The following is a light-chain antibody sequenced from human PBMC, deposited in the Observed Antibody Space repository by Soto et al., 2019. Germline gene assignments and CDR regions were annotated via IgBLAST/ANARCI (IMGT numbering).Light chain of an antibody. J-gene: IGKJ5*01. Sequence: DILMTQSPDSLAVSLGERATINCKSSQSVLYSSNNKNYLAWYQQKPGQPPKLLIYWASTRESGVPDRFSGSGSGTDFTLTINRLEPEDFAVYYCQLYGISPHFGQGTRLEI. CDR3: QLYGISPH. CDR2: WAS. V-gene: IGKV4-1*01. CDR1: QSVLYSSNNKNY.